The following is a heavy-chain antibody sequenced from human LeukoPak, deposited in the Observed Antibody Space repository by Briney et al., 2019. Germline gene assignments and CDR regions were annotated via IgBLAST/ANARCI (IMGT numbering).Heavy chain of an antibody. CDR2: IKTKTNGGTT. J-gene: IGHJ6*02. CDR1: GLTVTNAW. V-gene: IGHV3-15*07. D-gene: IGHD4-11*01. CDR3: TTNSDYADLYYGMDV. Sequence: GGSLRLSCAASGLTVTNAWMNWVRQAPGKGLEWVGRIKTKTNGGTTDYAAPVKGRFTISRDDSKNTLYLQMNSLKTEDTAVYYCTTNSDYADLYYGMDVWGQGTTVTVSS.